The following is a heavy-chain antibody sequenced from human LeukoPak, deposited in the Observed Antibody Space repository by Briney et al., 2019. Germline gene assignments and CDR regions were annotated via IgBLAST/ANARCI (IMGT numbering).Heavy chain of an antibody. CDR3: AKLLNQLLLDY. J-gene: IGHJ4*02. Sequence: PGGSLRLSCAASGFTFSTYAMTWVRQAPGKGLEWVSDISGSGSNTYYADSVKGRFTISRDNSKNTLYLQMNSLRAEDTAVYYCAKLLNQLLLDYWGQGTLVTVSS. V-gene: IGHV3-23*01. CDR2: ISGSGSNT. CDR1: GFTFSTYA. D-gene: IGHD2-2*01.